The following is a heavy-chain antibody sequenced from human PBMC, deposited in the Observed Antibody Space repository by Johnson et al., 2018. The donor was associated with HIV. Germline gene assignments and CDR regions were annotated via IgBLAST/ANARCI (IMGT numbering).Heavy chain of an antibody. V-gene: IGHV3-13*01. Sequence: VQLVESGGGLIQPGGSLRLSCAASGFTFSNYDMYWVRQPTGKGLAWVSGLGTAGDTSYAGSLKGRFTISREDAKNSLYLQMNSLRAGDTAVYYCARGGSRTTIFGVDINMGAFDIWGQGTMVTVSS. CDR2: LGTAGDT. CDR3: ARGGSRTTIFGVDINMGAFDI. CDR1: GFTFSNYD. D-gene: IGHD3-3*01. J-gene: IGHJ3*02.